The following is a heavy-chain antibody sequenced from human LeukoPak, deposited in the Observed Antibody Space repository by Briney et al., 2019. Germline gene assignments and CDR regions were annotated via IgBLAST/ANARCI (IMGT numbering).Heavy chain of an antibody. D-gene: IGHD3-10*01. CDR3: ARVLDYYGSGTRDFDY. V-gene: IGHV1-46*01. Sequence: ASVKVSCKASGYSFTNYYMHWVRQAPGQGLEWLGKINPSDGSINYAQKFQGRVTMTRDMSTTTVYMELSSLRSEDTAVYYCARVLDYYGSGTRDFDYWGQGILVTVSS. CDR1: GYSFTNYY. CDR2: INPSDGSI. J-gene: IGHJ4*02.